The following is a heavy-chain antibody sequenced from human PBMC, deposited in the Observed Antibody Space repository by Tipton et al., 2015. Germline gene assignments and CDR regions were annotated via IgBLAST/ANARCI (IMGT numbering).Heavy chain of an antibody. CDR1: GFKFDDYG. V-gene: IGHV3-9*01. CDR3: AKGGIVGASWNWFDP. J-gene: IGHJ5*02. D-gene: IGHD1-26*01. CDR2: ISWNGGIV. Sequence: SLRLSCAASGFKFDDYGIHWVRKTPTKGLEWVSGISWNGGIVAYADSVKGRFTISRDNSKNTLYLQMNSLRAEDTAVYYCAKGGIVGASWNWFDPWGQGTLVTVSS.